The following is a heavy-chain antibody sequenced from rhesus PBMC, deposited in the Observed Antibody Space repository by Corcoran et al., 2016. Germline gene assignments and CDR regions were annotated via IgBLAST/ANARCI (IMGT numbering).Heavy chain of an antibody. J-gene: IGHJ4*01. CDR2: IYGSGSST. V-gene: IGHV4-169*02. CDR1: GGSISSSY. CDR3: ASSVDTATVAFDY. Sequence: QLQLQESGPGLVKPSETLSVTCAVSGGSISSSYWSWIRQAPGKGLEWIGYIYGSGSSTTYTPALKSRVTLSVDTSKNQLSLKLSSVTAADTAVYYCASSVDTATVAFDYWGQGVLVTVSS. D-gene: IGHD5-12*01.